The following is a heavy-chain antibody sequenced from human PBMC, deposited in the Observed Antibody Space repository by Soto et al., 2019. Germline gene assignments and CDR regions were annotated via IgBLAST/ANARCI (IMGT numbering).Heavy chain of an antibody. V-gene: IGHV3-11*01. CDR3: AREYISLRPRGVWFDP. CDR1: RCTFSDYY. D-gene: IGHD3-16*01. Sequence: PRGSLRLSCAAARCTFSDYYMSWIRQAPGERVEWVLYISSSGSTISYADSVKRGLTISRANANNSLYLKVHSMRAADTAVYYCAREYISLRPRGVWFDPWGQGTLVTVSS. CDR2: ISSSGSTI. J-gene: IGHJ5*02.